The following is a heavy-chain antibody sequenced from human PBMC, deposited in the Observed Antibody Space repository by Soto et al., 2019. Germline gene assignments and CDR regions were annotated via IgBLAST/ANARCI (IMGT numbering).Heavy chain of an antibody. V-gene: IGHV1-18*01. Sequence: QVLLVQSGGEVKKPGASVKVSCKASGYSFDSYGISWLRQAPGQGLEWMGWISPYNGNTRIPQKLRGRATMTTDTSTNTAVLEVTSLTSDDTAVYYCARDYSLWTGYAEPWGQGSLVTVSS. J-gene: IGHJ5*02. CDR3: ARDYSLWTGYAEP. CDR2: ISPYNGNT. D-gene: IGHD2-2*01. CDR1: GYSFDSYG.